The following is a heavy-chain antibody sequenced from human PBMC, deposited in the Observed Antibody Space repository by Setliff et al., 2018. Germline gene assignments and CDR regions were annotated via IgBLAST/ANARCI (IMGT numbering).Heavy chain of an antibody. J-gene: IGHJ4*02. CDR3: AKDSLSGWSAVDY. CDR1: GFTFSNYY. V-gene: IGHV3-11*04. Sequence: PGGSLRLSCAASGFTFSNYYMTWIRQAPGKGLEWISYIHDSGNPTYYADSVKGRFTISRDDSKNTLYLQMNSLRPEDTAVYYCAKDSLSGWSAVDYWGQGTLVTVSS. D-gene: IGHD6-19*01. CDR2: IHDSGNPT.